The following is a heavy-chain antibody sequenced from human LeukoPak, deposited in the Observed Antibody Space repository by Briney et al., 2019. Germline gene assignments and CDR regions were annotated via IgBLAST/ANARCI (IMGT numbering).Heavy chain of an antibody. CDR3: ARAYDYGSSLPFDI. Sequence: GASVKVSCKASGGTFSSYAISWVRQAPGQGLEWMGRIIPIFGTANYAQKFQGRVTITTDESTSTAYMELSSLRSEDTAVYCCARAYDYGSSLPFDIWGQGTMVTVSS. V-gene: IGHV1-69*05. CDR1: GGTFSSYA. CDR2: IIPIFGTA. D-gene: IGHD3-22*01. J-gene: IGHJ3*02.